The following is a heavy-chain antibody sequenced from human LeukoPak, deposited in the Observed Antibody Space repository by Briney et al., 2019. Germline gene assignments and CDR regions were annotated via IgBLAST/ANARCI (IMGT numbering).Heavy chain of an antibody. CDR3: ARHGTLGSTTYPLDY. V-gene: IGHV3-33*08. D-gene: IGHD1-26*01. J-gene: IGHJ4*02. CDR2: ISYDGSNK. Sequence: GGSLRLSCAASGFTFSSYGMHWVRQAPGKGLEWVAVISYDGSNKYYADSVKGRFTISRDNSKNTLYLQMNSLRAEDTAVYYCARHGTLGSTTYPLDYWGQGTLVTVCS. CDR1: GFTFSSYG.